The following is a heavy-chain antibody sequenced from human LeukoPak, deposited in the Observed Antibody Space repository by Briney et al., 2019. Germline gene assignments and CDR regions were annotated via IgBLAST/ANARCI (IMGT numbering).Heavy chain of an antibody. J-gene: IGHJ4*02. CDR3: ARVDTAMVVFDY. CDR2: INAGNGNT. V-gene: IGHV1-3*01. CDR1: GYTFTSYA. D-gene: IGHD5-18*01. Sequence: ASVKVSCKASGYTFTSYAMHWVRQAPGQRLEWMGWINAGNGNTKYSQKFQGRVTITRDTSASTAYMELGSLRSEDTAVYYCARVDTAMVVFDYWGQGTLVTVSS.